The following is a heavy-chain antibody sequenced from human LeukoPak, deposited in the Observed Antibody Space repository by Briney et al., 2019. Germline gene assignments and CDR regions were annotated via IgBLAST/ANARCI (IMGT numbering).Heavy chain of an antibody. D-gene: IGHD3-3*01. Sequence: SETLSLTCAVYGGSFSGYYWSWIRQPPGKGLEWIGEINHSGSTNYNPSLKSRVTISVDMSKNQFSLKLSSVTAADTAVYYCARGGFFGNWFDPWGQGTLVTVSS. V-gene: IGHV4-34*01. CDR2: INHSGST. CDR1: GGSFSGYY. CDR3: ARGGFFGNWFDP. J-gene: IGHJ5*02.